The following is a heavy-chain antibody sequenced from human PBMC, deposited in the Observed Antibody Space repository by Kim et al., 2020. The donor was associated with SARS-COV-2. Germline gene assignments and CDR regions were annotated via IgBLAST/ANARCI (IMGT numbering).Heavy chain of an antibody. CDR2: INAGSGNT. V-gene: IGHV1-3*01. CDR1: GYTFSNYA. D-gene: IGHD3-3*01. J-gene: IGHJ4*02. Sequence: ASVKVSCKASGYTFSNYAMHWVRQAPGQRLEWMGWINAGSGNTEYSQKFQGRLTITRDTSASTAYMELSSLRSEDTAVYYCARGGAVLRLLEWLSSYFDYWGQGTLVTVSS. CDR3: ARGGAVLRLLEWLSSYFDY.